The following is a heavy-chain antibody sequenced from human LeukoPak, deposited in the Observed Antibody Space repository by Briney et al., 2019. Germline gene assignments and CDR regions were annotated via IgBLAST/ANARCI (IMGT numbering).Heavy chain of an antibody. CDR2: IYSGGST. CDR3: ARDPNGDYIGAFEI. Sequence: GSLRLSCAASGFSVSHNYMSWVRQAPGKGLEWVSIIYSGGSTYYADSVKGRFTISRDNSKNTLYLQMSSLRAEDTAVYYCARDPNGDYIGAFEIWGQGTMVTVSS. J-gene: IGHJ3*02. D-gene: IGHD4-17*01. CDR1: GFSVSHNY. V-gene: IGHV3-53*01.